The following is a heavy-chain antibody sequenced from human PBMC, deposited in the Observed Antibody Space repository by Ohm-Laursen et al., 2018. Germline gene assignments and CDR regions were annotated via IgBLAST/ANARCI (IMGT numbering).Heavy chain of an antibody. CDR2: ISNSGSTS. V-gene: IGHV3-48*03. J-gene: IGHJ3*02. CDR3: AKDQGWDDAFDI. Sequence: GSLRLSCAASGFAFNGYEMNWVRQAPGKGLEWISYISNSGSTSYYADSVKGRFTISRDNAKNSLSLQMNSLRVEDTAVYYCAKDQGWDDAFDIWGQGTMVTVSS. D-gene: IGHD6-19*01. CDR1: GFAFNGYE.